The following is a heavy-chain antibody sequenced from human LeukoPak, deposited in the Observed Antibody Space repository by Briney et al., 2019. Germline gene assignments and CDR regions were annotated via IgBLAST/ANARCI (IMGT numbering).Heavy chain of an antibody. V-gene: IGHV4-34*01. CDR2: INHSGST. CDR1: GGSFSGYY. D-gene: IGHD6-6*01. Sequence: SETLSLTCAVYGGSFSGYYWSWIRQPPGKGLGWIGEINHSGSTNYNPSLKSRVTISVDTSKNQFSLKLSTVTAADTAVYYCARTQYSSSSTVDYWGQGTLATVSS. J-gene: IGHJ4*02. CDR3: ARTQYSSSSTVDY.